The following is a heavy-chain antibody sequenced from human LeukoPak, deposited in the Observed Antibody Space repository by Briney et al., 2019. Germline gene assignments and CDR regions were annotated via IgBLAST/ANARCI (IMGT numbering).Heavy chain of an antibody. V-gene: IGHV3-73*01. CDR3: SNGHYGLDV. Sequence: GGSLRLSCAASGFTFSASSLNWVRQASGKGLEGVGRVGSKVDNYATAYAESVEGRFIISREDSKNTAYLQMNSLKTGDTAVYYCSNGHYGLDVWGQGTTVTVSS. CDR1: GFTFSASS. J-gene: IGHJ6*02. CDR2: VGSKVDNYAT.